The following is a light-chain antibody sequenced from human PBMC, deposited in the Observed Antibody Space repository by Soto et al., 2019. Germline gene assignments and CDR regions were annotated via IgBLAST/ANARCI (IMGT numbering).Light chain of an antibody. Sequence: DIVLTQSPATLSLSPGESATLSCRASQSVSSSLAWYQQKTGQAPRLLIYDASNRATGIPARFSGSGSGTDFTLTISSLEPEDFAIYYCQQRITWPSTFGQGTKLEIK. CDR3: QQRITWPST. J-gene: IGKJ2*01. CDR1: QSVSSS. CDR2: DAS. V-gene: IGKV3-11*01.